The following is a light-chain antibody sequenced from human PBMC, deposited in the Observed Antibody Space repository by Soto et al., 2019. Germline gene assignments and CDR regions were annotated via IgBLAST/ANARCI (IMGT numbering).Light chain of an antibody. V-gene: IGLV2-14*01. CDR3: SSYTSSSSNV. CDR1: SSDVGGYNY. J-gene: IGLJ1*01. Sequence: SALTQPASVSGSPGQSITISCTGTSSDVGGYNYVSWYQQYPGEAPKLMIFDVSYRPSGVSNRFSGSKSGNTASLTISGLQAEDEADYYCSSYTSSSSNVFGSGTKLTVL. CDR2: DVS.